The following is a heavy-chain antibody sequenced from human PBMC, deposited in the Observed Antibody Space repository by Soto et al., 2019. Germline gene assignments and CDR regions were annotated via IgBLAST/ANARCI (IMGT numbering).Heavy chain of an antibody. J-gene: IGHJ4*02. Sequence: QVQLQQWGAGLLKPSETLSLTCAVYGGSFSGYYWSWIRQPPGKGLEWIGEINHSGSTNYNPSLQSRVTISVDTSKNQFSLKLSSVTAADTAVYYCARARRYFFDYWGQGTLVTVSS. V-gene: IGHV4-34*01. CDR3: ARARRYFFDY. CDR2: INHSGST. CDR1: GGSFSGYY.